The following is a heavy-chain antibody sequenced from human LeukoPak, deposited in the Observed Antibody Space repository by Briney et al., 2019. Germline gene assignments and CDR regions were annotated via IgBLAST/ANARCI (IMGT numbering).Heavy chain of an antibody. Sequence: GASVKVSCKASGGTFSSYAISWVRQAPGQGLEWMGGIIPIFGTANYAQKFQGRVTITADESTSTAYTELSSLRSEDTAVYYCARRSFGCGGSCLSAFDIWGQGTIVTVSS. D-gene: IGHD2-15*01. CDR2: IIPIFGTA. CDR3: ARRSFGCGGSCLSAFDI. J-gene: IGHJ3*02. V-gene: IGHV1-69*13. CDR1: GGTFSSYA.